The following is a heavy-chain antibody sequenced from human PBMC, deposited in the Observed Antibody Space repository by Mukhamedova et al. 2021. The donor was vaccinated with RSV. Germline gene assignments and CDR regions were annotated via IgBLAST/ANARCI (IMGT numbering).Heavy chain of an antibody. CDR2: IRSKAYGGTT. J-gene: IGHJ4*02. Sequence: GKGLEWVGFIRSKAYGGTTEYAASVKGRFTISRDDSKSIAYLQMNSLKTEDTAVYYCTRGPGIAAGRNDYWGQGTLVTVSS. D-gene: IGHD6-13*01. CDR3: TRGPGIAAGRNDY. V-gene: IGHV3-49*02.